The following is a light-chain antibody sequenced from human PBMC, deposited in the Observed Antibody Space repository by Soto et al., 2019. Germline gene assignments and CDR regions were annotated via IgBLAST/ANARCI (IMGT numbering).Light chain of an antibody. CDR3: SSFTSRFTFV. Sequence: QSVLTQPASVSGSPGQSIAISCTGTRSDVGAYNYVSWYQQHPGKAPKLMISEVTNRPSGVSDRFSGPKSGSTASLTISGLQAEDEADYYCSSFTSRFTFVFGTGTKVTVL. J-gene: IGLJ1*01. CDR1: RSDVGAYNY. V-gene: IGLV2-14*01. CDR2: EVT.